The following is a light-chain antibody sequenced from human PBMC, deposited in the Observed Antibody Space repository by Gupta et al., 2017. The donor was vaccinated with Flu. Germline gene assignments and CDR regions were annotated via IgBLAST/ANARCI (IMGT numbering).Light chain of an antibody. V-gene: IGLV2-11*02. J-gene: IGLJ2*01. CDR3: CSDADNDHVA. CDR1: SSDVGGYNY. Sequence: SALTQPRSVSGSPGQSVTISCTGTSSDVGGYNYVSWYQHHPGKAHNLMIYAVNERPAGVPDRFSGSKSGNTASLTISGRQEEDEADYYFCSDADNDHVAFGGGTKVTVL. CDR2: AVN.